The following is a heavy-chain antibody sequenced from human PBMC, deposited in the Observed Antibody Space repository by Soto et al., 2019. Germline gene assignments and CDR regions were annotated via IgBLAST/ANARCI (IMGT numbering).Heavy chain of an antibody. CDR3: AKDLYYYASSGYYIGVYYYYGMDV. CDR1: GFTFSSYG. CDR2: ISYDGSNK. D-gene: IGHD3-22*01. Sequence: QVQLVESGGGVVQPGRSLRLSCAASGFTFSSYGMHWVRQAPGKGLEWVAVISYDGSNKYYADSVKGGFTISRDNSKNTLYLQMNSLRAEDTAVYYCAKDLYYYASSGYYIGVYYYYGMDVWGQGTTVTVSS. V-gene: IGHV3-30*18. J-gene: IGHJ6*02.